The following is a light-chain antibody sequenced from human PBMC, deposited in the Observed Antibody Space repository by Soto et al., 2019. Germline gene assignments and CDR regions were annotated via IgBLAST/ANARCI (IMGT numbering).Light chain of an antibody. Sequence: EIVLTQSPGTLSLSPGERATLSCRASQSVSSSYLAWYQQKPGQAPRLLIYGASSRVTGIPDRFSGSGSGTDFTLTISRLEPEDFAVYYCQQYGSSPGSVGGGTKVEIK. CDR2: GAS. CDR1: QSVSSSY. CDR3: QQYGSSPGS. J-gene: IGKJ4*01. V-gene: IGKV3-20*01.